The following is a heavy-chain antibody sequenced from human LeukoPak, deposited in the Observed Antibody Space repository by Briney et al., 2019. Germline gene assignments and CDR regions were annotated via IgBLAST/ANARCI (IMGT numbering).Heavy chain of an antibody. CDR1: GYTFTSYG. Sequence: ASVKVSCKASGYTFTSYGISWVRQAPGQGLEWMGWISAYNGNTNYAQKVQGRVTMTTDTSTSTAYMELRSLRSDDTAVYYCARVSIRVVRPYYFDYWGQGTLVTVSS. CDR2: ISAYNGNT. J-gene: IGHJ4*02. V-gene: IGHV1-18*01. CDR3: ARVSIRVVRPYYFDY. D-gene: IGHD2-2*01.